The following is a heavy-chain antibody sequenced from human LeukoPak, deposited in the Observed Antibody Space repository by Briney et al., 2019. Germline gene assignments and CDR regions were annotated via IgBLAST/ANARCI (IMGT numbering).Heavy chain of an antibody. Sequence: QAGGSLRLSCSASGFTFSSYAMHWVRQAPGKGLEYVSAISSNGGSTYYADSVKGRFTISRDNSKNTLYLQMSSLRAEDTAVYYCVKSERQAYIAVVPAATFDYWGQGTLVTVSS. CDR3: VKSERQAYIAVVPAATFDY. J-gene: IGHJ4*02. D-gene: IGHD2-2*01. CDR1: GFTFSSYA. CDR2: ISSNGGST. V-gene: IGHV3-64D*06.